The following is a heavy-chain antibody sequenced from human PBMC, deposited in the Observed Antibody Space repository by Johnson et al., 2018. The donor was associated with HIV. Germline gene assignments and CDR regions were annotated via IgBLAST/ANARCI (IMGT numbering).Heavy chain of an antibody. CDR1: GFTFDDYA. J-gene: IGHJ3*02. CDR2: ISWNSGSI. Sequence: QLVESGGGLVQPGRSLRLSCAASGFTFDDYAMHWVRQAPGRGLDWVSGISWNSGSIGYADSVKGRFTISRDNTKNALYLKLNSLRVEDTALYYCAGCRDSSGNGESFDTWGHGTMVTVSS. V-gene: IGHV3-9*01. D-gene: IGHD1-26*01. CDR3: AGCRDSSGNGESFDT.